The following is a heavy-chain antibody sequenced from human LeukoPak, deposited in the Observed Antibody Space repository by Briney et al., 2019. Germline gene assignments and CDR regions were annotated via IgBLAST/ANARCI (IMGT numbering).Heavy chain of an antibody. D-gene: IGHD3-22*01. CDR2: IRYDGSNK. CDR3: AKDVRLSRGYRFDP. J-gene: IGHJ5*02. CDR1: GFTFSSYG. Sequence: GGSLRLSCAASGFTFSSYGMHWVRQAPGKGLEWVAFIRYDGSNKYYADSVKGRFTISRDNSKNTLYLQMNSLRAEDTAVYYCAKDVRLSRGYRFDPWGKETLVTVSS. V-gene: IGHV3-30*02.